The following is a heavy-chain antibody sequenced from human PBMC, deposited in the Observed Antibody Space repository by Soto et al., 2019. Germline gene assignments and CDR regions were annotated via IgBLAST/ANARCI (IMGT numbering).Heavy chain of an antibody. CDR2: IWYDGSNE. V-gene: IGHV3-33*01. J-gene: IGHJ4*02. Sequence: PGGSLRLSCAASGFSFSTYGMHWVRQAPGKGLEWVAVIWYDGSNEYYADSVKGRFTISRDSSTNALYLQMNSLRAEDTAVYYCARDWLSHCFVYWGQGAPVTVSS. CDR3: ARDWLSHCFVY. D-gene: IGHD5-12*01. CDR1: GFSFSTYG.